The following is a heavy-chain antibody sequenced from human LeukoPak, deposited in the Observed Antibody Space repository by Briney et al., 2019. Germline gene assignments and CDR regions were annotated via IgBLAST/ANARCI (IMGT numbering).Heavy chain of an antibody. CDR2: MKHDGIEK. CDR3: AREGREGYNYPALDF. D-gene: IGHD5-24*01. CDR1: GFSFGSYW. Sequence: GGSLRLSCVASGFSFGSYWMAWVRQAPGKGLERVANMKHDGIEKYHVDSVKGRFTISRDNTKNSLYLHMSSLRVEDTAVYYCAREGREGYNYPALDFWGQGILVTVSS. V-gene: IGHV3-7*05. J-gene: IGHJ4*02.